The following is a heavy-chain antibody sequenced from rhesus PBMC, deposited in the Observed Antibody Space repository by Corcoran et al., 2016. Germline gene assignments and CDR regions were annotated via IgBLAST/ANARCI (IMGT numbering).Heavy chain of an antibody. Sequence: QVQLQESGPGLVKPSEPLSLTCAVSGGSISGYYYWSWIRQPPGQGLEWIGSIYGRGGSNYLNPSLRSRVTLAVDTSKNQFSLKLSSVTAADTAGYYGASGYSGYRPVYGWDSWGQGVVVTVSS. V-gene: IGHV4S14*01. CDR3: ASGYSGYRPVYGWDS. CDR1: GGSISGYYY. J-gene: IGHJ6*01. D-gene: IGHD5-30*01. CDR2: IYGRGGSN.